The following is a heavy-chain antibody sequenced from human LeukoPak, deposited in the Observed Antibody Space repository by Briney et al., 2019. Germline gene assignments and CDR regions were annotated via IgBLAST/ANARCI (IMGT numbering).Heavy chain of an antibody. D-gene: IGHD6-13*01. V-gene: IGHV3-23*01. Sequence: GGSLRLSCAASGFTFSSYAMSWVRQAPGKGLEWVSAISGSGGSTYYADSVKGRFTISRDNSKNTLYLQMNSLRAEDTDVYYCAKAPRAAAGTYNGMDVWGQGTTVTVSS. J-gene: IGHJ6*02. CDR1: GFTFSSYA. CDR3: AKAPRAAAGTYNGMDV. CDR2: ISGSGGST.